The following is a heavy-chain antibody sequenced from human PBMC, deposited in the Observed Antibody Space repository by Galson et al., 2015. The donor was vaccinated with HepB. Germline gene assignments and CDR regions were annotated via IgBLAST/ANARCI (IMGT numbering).Heavy chain of an antibody. Sequence: SLRLSCAASGFTFSSHAMSWVRQAPGKGLEWVSTIPGNYGSTSYADSVRGRFTISRDNSKNTLYLRMNSLRAEDTAVYYCANTTCSSTSCSPYYFDHWGQGTLVTVSS. CDR2: IPGNYGST. V-gene: IGHV3-23*01. D-gene: IGHD2-2*01. CDR3: ANTTCSSTSCSPYYFDH. J-gene: IGHJ4*02. CDR1: GFTFSSHA.